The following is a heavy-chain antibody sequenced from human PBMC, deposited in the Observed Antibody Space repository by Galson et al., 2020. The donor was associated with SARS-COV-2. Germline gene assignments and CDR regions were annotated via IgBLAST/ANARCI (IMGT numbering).Heavy chain of an antibody. CDR2: IKSRIYGGTS. CDR1: GFTFSDAW. CDR3: TKDGGGYEGY. D-gene: IGHD5-12*01. V-gene: IGHV3-15*05. Sequence: SCAASGFTFSDAWMSWVRQAPWKGLAWVGHIKSRIYGGTSDYAAPVKGRFTISRDDSKNTEYLQMNSLKTEDTAVYYCTKDGGGYEGYWGQGTLVTVSS. J-gene: IGHJ4*02.